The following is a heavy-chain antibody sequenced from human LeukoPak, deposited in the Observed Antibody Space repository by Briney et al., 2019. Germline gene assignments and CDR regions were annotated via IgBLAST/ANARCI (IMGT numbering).Heavy chain of an antibody. CDR2: INPNTGGT. CDR3: AREAAWVYSSSWSFDY. CDR1: GYTFTSYG. D-gene: IGHD6-13*01. J-gene: IGHJ4*02. Sequence: EASVKVSCKASGYTFTSYGISWVRQAPGQGLEWMGWINPNTGGTNYAQKFQGRVTMARDTSINTAYMELSRLRSDDTAVYYCAREAAWVYSSSWSFDYWGQGTLVTVSS. V-gene: IGHV1-2*02.